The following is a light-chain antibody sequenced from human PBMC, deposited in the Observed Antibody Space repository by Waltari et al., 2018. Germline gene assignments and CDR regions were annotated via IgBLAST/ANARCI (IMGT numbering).Light chain of an antibody. CDR1: PSLLQTNGKTY. CDR2: EVS. J-gene: IGKJ2*01. CDR3: MQSTHIPYT. Sequence: DVVMTHTPLPLSVPPGQPASISCKSGPSLLQTNGKTYFYWYLQKPGQSPQLLMYEVSSRISGVPDSFSGSGSGTDFTLKISRVEAEDVGIYYCMQSTHIPYTFGQGTKLEIK. V-gene: IGKV2-29*02.